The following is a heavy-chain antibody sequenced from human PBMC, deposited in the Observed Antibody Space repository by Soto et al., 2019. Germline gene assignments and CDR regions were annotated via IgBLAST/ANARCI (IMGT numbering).Heavy chain of an antibody. J-gene: IGHJ4*02. V-gene: IGHV4-34*01. CDR1: GGSFSGYY. Sequence: SETLSLTCAVYGGSFSGYYWSWIRQPPGKGLEWIGEINHSGSTNYNPSLKSRVTISVDTSKNQFSLKLSSVTAADTAVYYCARQPRMYCGGDCYSRYYFDYWGQGTLVTVS. D-gene: IGHD2-21*02. CDR3: ARQPRMYCGGDCYSRYYFDY. CDR2: INHSGST.